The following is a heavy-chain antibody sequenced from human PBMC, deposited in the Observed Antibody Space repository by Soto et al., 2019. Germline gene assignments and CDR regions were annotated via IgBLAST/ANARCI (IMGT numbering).Heavy chain of an antibody. D-gene: IGHD3-16*02. CDR2: IWYDGSNK. CDR3: ARENDYIWGSYREGYFDY. CDR1: GFTFSSYG. J-gene: IGHJ4*02. V-gene: IGHV3-33*01. Sequence: GGSLRLSCAASGFTFSSYGMHWVRQAPGKGLEWVAVIWYDGSNKYYADSVKGRFTISRDNSKNTLYLQMNSLRAEDTAVYYCARENDYIWGSYREGYFDYWGQGTLVTVSS.